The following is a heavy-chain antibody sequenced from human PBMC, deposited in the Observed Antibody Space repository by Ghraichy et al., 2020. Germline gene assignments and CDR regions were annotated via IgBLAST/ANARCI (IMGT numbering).Heavy chain of an antibody. J-gene: IGHJ4*02. CDR3: ARMDTAMVYFDY. Sequence: SETLSLTCTVSGGSISSGSYYWSWIRQPAGKGLEWIGRIYTSGSTNYNPSLKSRVTISVDTSKNQFSLKLSSVTAADTAVYYCARMDTAMVYFDYWGQGTLVTVSS. D-gene: IGHD5-18*01. CDR1: GGSISSGSYY. CDR2: IYTSGST. V-gene: IGHV4-61*02.